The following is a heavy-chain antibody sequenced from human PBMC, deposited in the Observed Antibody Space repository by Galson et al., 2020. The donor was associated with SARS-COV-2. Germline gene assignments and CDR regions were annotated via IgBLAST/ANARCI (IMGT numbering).Heavy chain of an antibody. V-gene: IGHV3-21*01. CDR2: ISSSRSAI. D-gene: IGHD1-1*01. Sequence: GGSLRLSCVDAGLSLSAYSMNWVRQAPGKAPEWVSSISSSRSAIYYADSVNGRFTISRDDSKNTLYLQMDSLRAEDTAVYYCARPDNWNQSPLDAWGQGVQVTVS. CDR3: ARPDNWNQSPLDA. J-gene: IGHJ5*02. CDR1: GLSLSAYS.